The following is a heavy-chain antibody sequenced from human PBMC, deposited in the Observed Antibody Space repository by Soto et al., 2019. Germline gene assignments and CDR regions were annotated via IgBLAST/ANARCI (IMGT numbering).Heavy chain of an antibody. Sequence: SVKVSCKASGGTFSRYALSWLLQAPVQGPEWMGGIVPMFGTANYAQKFQGRVTITADESTSTAYMELSSLRSEDTAVYYCARGVYYDTSGYYFFFWGQGTLVTVSS. D-gene: IGHD3-22*01. CDR2: IVPMFGTA. CDR3: ARGVYYDTSGYYFFF. CDR1: GGTFSRYA. V-gene: IGHV1-69*13. J-gene: IGHJ4*01.